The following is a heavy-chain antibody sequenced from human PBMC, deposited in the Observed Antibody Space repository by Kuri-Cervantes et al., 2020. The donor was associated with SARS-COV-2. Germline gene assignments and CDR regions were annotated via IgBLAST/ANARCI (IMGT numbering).Heavy chain of an antibody. CDR3: ARYCSSTSCYRPPRYYYYMDV. CDR1: GGSISSYY. CDR2: INYSGST. Sequence: GSLRLSCTVSGGSISSYYWSWIRQPPGKGLEWIGEINYSGSTNYNPSLKSRVTISVDTSKNQFSLKLSSVTAADTAVYYCARYCSSTSCYRPPRYYYYMDVWGKGTTVTVSS. V-gene: IGHV4-59*12. J-gene: IGHJ6*03. D-gene: IGHD2-2*02.